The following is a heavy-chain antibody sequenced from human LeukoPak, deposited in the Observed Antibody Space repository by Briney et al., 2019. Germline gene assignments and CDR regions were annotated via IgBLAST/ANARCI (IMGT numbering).Heavy chain of an antibody. V-gene: IGHV1-69*04. D-gene: IGHD3-10*01. Sequence: VASVKVSCKASGYTFTSYGISWVRQAPGQGLEWMGRIIPILGIANYAQKFQGRVTITADKSTSTAYMELSSLRSEDTAVYYCARQMDYGSGSYHWGQGTLVTVSS. J-gene: IGHJ5*02. CDR1: GYTFTSYG. CDR2: IIPILGIA. CDR3: ARQMDYGSGSYH.